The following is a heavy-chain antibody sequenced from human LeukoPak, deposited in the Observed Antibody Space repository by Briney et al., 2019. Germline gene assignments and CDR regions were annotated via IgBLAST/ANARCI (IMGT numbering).Heavy chain of an antibody. CDR3: AKTGSKSGDRNPDFDN. J-gene: IGHJ4*02. CDR1: GFTFSSYA. V-gene: IGHV3-23*01. D-gene: IGHD1-26*01. Sequence: GGSLRLPCAASGFTFSSYAMGWVRQAPGKGLEWVSVISSSGRNTNYVDSAKGRSTISRDNSKNTLYLQMNSLRAEDTAIYYCAKTGSKSGDRNPDFDNWGQGTLVTVSS. CDR2: ISSSGRNT.